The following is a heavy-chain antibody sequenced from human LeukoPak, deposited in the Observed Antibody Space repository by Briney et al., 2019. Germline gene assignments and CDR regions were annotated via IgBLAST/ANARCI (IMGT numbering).Heavy chain of an antibody. D-gene: IGHD3-9*01. CDR3: AKDDSVDWLLLDY. CDR1: GFTFSSYA. Sequence: PGGSLRLSCAASGFTFSSYAMSWVRQAPGKGLEWVSAISGSGGSTYYTDSVKGRFTISRDNSKNTLYLQMNSLRAEDTAVYYCAKDDSVDWLLLDYWGQGTLVTVSS. J-gene: IGHJ4*02. CDR2: ISGSGGST. V-gene: IGHV3-23*01.